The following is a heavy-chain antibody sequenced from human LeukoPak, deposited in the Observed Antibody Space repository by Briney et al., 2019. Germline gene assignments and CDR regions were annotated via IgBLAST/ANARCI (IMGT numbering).Heavy chain of an antibody. J-gene: IGHJ3*01. CDR2: INSDGSEG. Sequence: GGSLRLSCAVSGSTFSGFWMSWSRQAPGKGLEWVASINSDGSEGYYADVVKGRFTISRDNAKNSLYLQINSLRAEDTAVYYCARSSYSSSSSVWGQGTMVTVSS. CDR3: ARSSYSSSSSV. D-gene: IGHD6-6*01. CDR1: GSTFSGFW. V-gene: IGHV3-7*03.